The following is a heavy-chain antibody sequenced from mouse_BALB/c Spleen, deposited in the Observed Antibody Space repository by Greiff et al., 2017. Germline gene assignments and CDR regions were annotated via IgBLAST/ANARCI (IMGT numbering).Heavy chain of an antibody. J-gene: IGHJ3*01. V-gene: IGHV1S81*02. CDR3: ARSGMITTTAWFAD. Sequence: VQLQQPGAELVKPGASVKLSCKASGYTFTSYWMHWVKQRPGQGLEWIGEINPSNGRTNYNEKFKSKATLTVDKSSSTAYMQLSSLTSEDSAVYYCARSGMITTTAWFADWGQGTLVTVSA. CDR2: INPSNGRT. D-gene: IGHD2-4*01. CDR1: GYTFTSYW.